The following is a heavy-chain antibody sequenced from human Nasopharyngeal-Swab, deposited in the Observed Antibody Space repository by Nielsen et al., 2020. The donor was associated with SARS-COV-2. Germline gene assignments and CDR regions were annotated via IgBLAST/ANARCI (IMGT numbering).Heavy chain of an antibody. V-gene: IGHV4-61*01. Sequence: SETLSLTCTVSGGSVSSGSYYWSWIRQPPGKGLEWIGNISYSGSTNYNPSLKSRVTISVDTSKNQFSLKVNSVTAADTAVYYCARDPPGYMDVWGKGTTVTVSS. J-gene: IGHJ6*03. CDR2: ISYSGST. CDR3: ARDPPGYMDV. CDR1: GGSVSSGSYY.